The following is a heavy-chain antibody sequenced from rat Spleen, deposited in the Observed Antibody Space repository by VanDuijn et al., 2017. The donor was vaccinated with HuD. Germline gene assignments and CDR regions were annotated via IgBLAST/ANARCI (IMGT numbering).Heavy chain of an antibody. CDR2: ISTGGGST. CDR1: GFTFSNYY. J-gene: IGHJ3*01. Sequence: EVQLVESGGGLVQPGRSLKLSCAASGFTFSNYYMAWVRQAPTKGLEWVAYISTGGGSTYYRDSVKGRFTISRDNAKSTLYLQMDSLRSEDTATYYCATDSGLTGFAYWGQGTLVTVSS. D-gene: IGHD4-1*01. V-gene: IGHV5-27*01. CDR3: ATDSGLTGFAY.